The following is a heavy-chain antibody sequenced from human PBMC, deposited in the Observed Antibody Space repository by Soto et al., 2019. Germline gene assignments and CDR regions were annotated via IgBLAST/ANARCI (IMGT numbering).Heavy chain of an antibody. Sequence: SETLSLTCAVSGDSISSYYCMWIRQPPGKGLESIGYLYYGRSANYNPSLKSRVTLSVDTSTNQCSLTLSSMTAAVHSSGFTDYWGQGTLVTVSS. D-gene: IGHD6-19*01. CDR3: DY. CDR1: GDSISSYY. J-gene: IGHJ4*02. CDR2: LYYGRSA. V-gene: IGHV4-59*01.